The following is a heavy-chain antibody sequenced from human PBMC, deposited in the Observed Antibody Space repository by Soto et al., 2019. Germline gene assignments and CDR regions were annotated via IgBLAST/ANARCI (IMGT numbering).Heavy chain of an antibody. CDR3: ARLPWVPRFYFDY. D-gene: IGHD3-16*01. CDR1: GYDFTTYW. Sequence: GESLKISCKGSGYDFTTYWIGWVRQMPGKGLEWMGIIFPGDSDTRYSPSFQGQVTISADQSISTAYLQWGSLKASDTAMYYCARLPWVPRFYFDYWSQGTLVTVSS. J-gene: IGHJ4*02. V-gene: IGHV5-51*01. CDR2: IFPGDSDT.